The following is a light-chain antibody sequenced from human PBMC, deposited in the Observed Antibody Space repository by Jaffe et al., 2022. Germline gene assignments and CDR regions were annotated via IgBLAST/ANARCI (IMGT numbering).Light chain of an antibody. Sequence: DIQMTQSPSSLSASVGGRVTITCRASQSISSSLNWYQHKPGKAPELLIYAASSLQSAVPSRFSGSGSGTDFTLTISSLQPEDFATYYCQQTYSSPRTFGQGTKLEIK. V-gene: IGKV1-39*01. CDR3: QQTYSSPRT. CDR2: AAS. J-gene: IGKJ2*01. CDR1: QSISSS.